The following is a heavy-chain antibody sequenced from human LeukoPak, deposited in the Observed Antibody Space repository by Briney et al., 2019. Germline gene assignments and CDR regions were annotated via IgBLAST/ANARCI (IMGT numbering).Heavy chain of an antibody. CDR2: ISPGGGTT. J-gene: IGHJ4*02. CDR3: ATISYGGNYFDY. V-gene: IGHV3-23*01. D-gene: IGHD4-23*01. Sequence: GGSLRLSCAVSGFAFGSEAMSWVRQSPARGLEWVASISPGGGTTYYADYVKGRFTISRDNSKNTLYLQMNSLRAEDTAVYYCATISYGGNYFDYWGQGTLVTVSS. CDR1: GFAFGSEA.